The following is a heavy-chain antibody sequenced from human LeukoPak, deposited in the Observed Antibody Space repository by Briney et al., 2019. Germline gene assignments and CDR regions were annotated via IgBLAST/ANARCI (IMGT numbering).Heavy chain of an antibody. Sequence: GESLKISCKGSGYSFTTYWIVWVRQMPGKGLEWMGIIYPGDSDTRYSPSFQGQVTISADKSISTAYLQWSSLKASDTAMYYCARQSAAYYYYYYMDVWGKGTTVTVSS. CDR2: IYPGDSDT. J-gene: IGHJ6*03. CDR1: GYSFTTYW. CDR3: ARQSAAYYYYYYMDV. V-gene: IGHV5-51*01.